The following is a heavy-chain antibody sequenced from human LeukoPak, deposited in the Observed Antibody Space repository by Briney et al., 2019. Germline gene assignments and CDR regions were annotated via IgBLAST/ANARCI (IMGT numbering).Heavy chain of an antibody. Sequence: PSETLSLTCAVYGGSFSGYYWSWIRQPPGKGLEWIGEINHSGSTNYNPSLKSRVTISVDTSKNQFSLKLSSATAADTAVYYCARAGRGWGYYFRAEYFQHWGQGILVTVSS. V-gene: IGHV4-34*01. D-gene: IGHD3-22*01. CDR1: GGSFSGYY. CDR3: ARAGRGWGYYFRAEYFQH. CDR2: INHSGST. J-gene: IGHJ1*01.